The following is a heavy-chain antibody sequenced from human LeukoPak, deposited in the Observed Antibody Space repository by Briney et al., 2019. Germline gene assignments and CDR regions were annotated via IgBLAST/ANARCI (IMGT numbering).Heavy chain of an antibody. CDR3: AKDSGGYDFYGMDV. D-gene: IGHD5-12*01. CDR1: GFAFDDYA. CDR2: ISWNSGSI. J-gene: IGHJ6*02. Sequence: GRSLRLSCAASGFAFDDYAMHWVRQAPGKGLEWVSGISWNSGSIGYADSVKGRFTISRDNAKNSLYLQMNSLRAEDTALYYCAKDSGGYDFYGMDVWGQGTTVTVSS. V-gene: IGHV3-9*01.